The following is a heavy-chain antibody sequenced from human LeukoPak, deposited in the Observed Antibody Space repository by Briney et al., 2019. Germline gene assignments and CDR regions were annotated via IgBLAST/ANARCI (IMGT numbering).Heavy chain of an antibody. D-gene: IGHD5-12*01. J-gene: IGHJ4*02. V-gene: IGHV3-53*01. CDR2: IYSGGST. CDR3: AREWLLSLYFDY. Sequence: PGGSLRLSCAASGFTVSSNYMSWVRQAPGKGLEWVSVIYSGGSTYYADSVKGRFTISRDNSKNTLYLQMNSLRAEDTAVYYCAREWLLSLYFDYWGQGTLVTVSS. CDR1: GFTVSSNY.